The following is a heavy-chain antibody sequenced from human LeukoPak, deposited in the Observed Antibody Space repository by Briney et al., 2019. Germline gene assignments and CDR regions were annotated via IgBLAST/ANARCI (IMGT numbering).Heavy chain of an antibody. CDR2: ISVSGGST. Sequence: GGSPRLSCAPSGFTFSSYAMSWVRQAPGKGLEGVSAISVSGGSTYYPDSVKGRFTISRDNSKNTLYLQMNSLRAEDTAVYYCAKDPTVTPLRLGPGNWGQGTLVTVSS. D-gene: IGHD4-17*01. CDR3: AKDPTVTPLRLGPGN. J-gene: IGHJ4*02. CDR1: GFTFSSYA. V-gene: IGHV3-23*01.